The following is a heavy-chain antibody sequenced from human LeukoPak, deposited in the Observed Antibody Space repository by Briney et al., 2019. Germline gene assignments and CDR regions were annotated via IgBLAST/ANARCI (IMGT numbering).Heavy chain of an antibody. CDR3: AKDSVPHYDYVWGSYRPNWFDP. V-gene: IGHV3-23*01. CDR1: GFTFSSYA. CDR2: ISGSSGST. Sequence: GGSLRLSCAASGFTFSSYAMSWVRQAPGKGLEWVSAISGSSGSTYYADSVKGRFTISRDNSKNTLYLQMNSLKAEDTAVYYCAKDSVPHYDYVWGSYRPNWFDPWGQGTLVTVSS. D-gene: IGHD3-16*02. J-gene: IGHJ5*02.